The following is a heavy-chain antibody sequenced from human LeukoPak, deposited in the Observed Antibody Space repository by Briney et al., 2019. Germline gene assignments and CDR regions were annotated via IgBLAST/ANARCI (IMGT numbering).Heavy chain of an antibody. CDR2: ISWDGGST. CDR1: GFTFDDYT. Sequence: PGGSLRLSCAASGFTFDDYTMHWVRQAPGKGLEWVSLISWDGGSTYYTDSVKGRFTISRDDAKNSLYLQMNSLRAEDTAVYYCARTGGPQLWLTWGQGTLVTVSS. CDR3: ARTGGPQLWLT. V-gene: IGHV3-43*01. J-gene: IGHJ5*02. D-gene: IGHD5-18*01.